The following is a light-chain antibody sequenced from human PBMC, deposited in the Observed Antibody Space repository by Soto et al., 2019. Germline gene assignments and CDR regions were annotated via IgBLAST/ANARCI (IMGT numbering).Light chain of an antibody. J-gene: IGLJ1*01. CDR2: EVS. CDR1: SSDVGGYNY. CDR3: SSFTSSSTLV. V-gene: IGLV2-14*01. Sequence: QPASVSGSPGQSITISCTGTSSDVGGYNYVSWYQQHPGKAPKLMISEVSNRPSGVSDRFSGSKSGNTASLTISGLQAEDEADYYCSSFTSSSTLVFGTGTKLTVL.